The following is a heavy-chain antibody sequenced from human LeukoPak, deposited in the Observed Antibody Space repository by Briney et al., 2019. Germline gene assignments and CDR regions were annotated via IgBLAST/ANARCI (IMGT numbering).Heavy chain of an antibody. CDR2: IKSKTDGGTT. J-gene: IGHJ4*02. CDR3: TTVYLTGEGNDY. Sequence: GGSLRLSCAASGFIFSNASMNWVRQAPGKGLEWVRRIKSKTDGGTTDYAAPVKGRFIISRDDSKNTLYLQMNSLKTEDTALYYCTTVYLTGEGNDYWGQGTLVTVSS. V-gene: IGHV3-15*07. CDR1: GFIFSNAS. D-gene: IGHD3-9*01.